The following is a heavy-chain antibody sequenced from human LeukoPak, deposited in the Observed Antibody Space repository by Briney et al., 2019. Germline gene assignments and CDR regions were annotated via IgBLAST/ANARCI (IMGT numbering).Heavy chain of an antibody. Sequence: ASVKVSCKDSGYTFTGYYMHWVRQAPGQGLEWMGWINPNSGGTNYAQKFQGRVTMTRDTSISTAYMELSRLRSDDTAVYYCARDSLYYYGMDVWGQGTTVTVSS. CDR1: GYTFTGYY. CDR3: ARDSLYYYGMDV. J-gene: IGHJ6*02. V-gene: IGHV1-2*02. CDR2: INPNSGGT.